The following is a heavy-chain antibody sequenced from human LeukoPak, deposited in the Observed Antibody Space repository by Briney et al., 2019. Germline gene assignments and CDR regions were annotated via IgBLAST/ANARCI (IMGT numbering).Heavy chain of an antibody. CDR2: IYYSGST. Sequence: PSESLSLTCTVSGGSISSYYWSWIRQPPGKGLEWIGYIYYSGSTNYNPSLKSRVTISVDTSKNQFSLKLSSVTAADTAVYYCARTIAYYDISAGGWFDPWGQGTLVTVSS. CDR1: GGSISSYY. D-gene: IGHD3-9*01. J-gene: IGHJ5*02. V-gene: IGHV4-59*01. CDR3: ARTIAYYDISAGGWFDP.